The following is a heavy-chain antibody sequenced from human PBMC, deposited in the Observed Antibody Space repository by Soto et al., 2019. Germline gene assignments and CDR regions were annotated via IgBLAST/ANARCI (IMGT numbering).Heavy chain of an antibody. Sequence: QVRLEQSGPEVKKTGASVKVSCKASGYTFTSYGISWVRQAPGQGLEWMGWINIYSGDANYAQSFQDRVTMTRDTSTNTVYMEMRTLRSDDTAVYSCARALYYYDNSGLAYWGQGTLVTVSS. V-gene: IGHV1-18*01. J-gene: IGHJ4*02. CDR3: ARALYYYDNSGLAY. CDR1: GYTFTSYG. CDR2: INIYSGDA. D-gene: IGHD3-22*01.